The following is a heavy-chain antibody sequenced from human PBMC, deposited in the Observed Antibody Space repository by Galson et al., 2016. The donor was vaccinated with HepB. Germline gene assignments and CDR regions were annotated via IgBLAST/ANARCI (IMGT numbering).Heavy chain of an antibody. D-gene: IGHD1-26*01. V-gene: IGHV5-51*01. CDR3: ARQVGATGYLDL. CDR1: GYPFSGYW. Sequence: QSGAEVKKPGESLKISCRGSGYPFSGYWIAWVRQMPGKGLEWMGMIYPGDSDTRYSPSFQGQVTISADKSISTAYLQWSSLKASDTAVYYCARQVGATGYLDLWGQGTLVTVSS. J-gene: IGHJ4*02. CDR2: IYPGDSDT.